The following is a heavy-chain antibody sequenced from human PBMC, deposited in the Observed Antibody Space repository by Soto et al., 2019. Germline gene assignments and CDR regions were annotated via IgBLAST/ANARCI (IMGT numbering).Heavy chain of an antibody. Sequence: EVQLLESGGGLVQPGGSLRLSCAASGFTFSSYAMSWVRQAPGKGLEWVSAISVRGGGTDYADSVKGRFTISRDNSKNTLYLKMNSLRAEDTTVYYCASHNRGSYSGGFDYWGQGTLVTVSS. V-gene: IGHV3-23*01. CDR3: ASHNRGSYSGGFDY. CDR1: GFTFSSYA. J-gene: IGHJ4*02. CDR2: ISVRGGGT. D-gene: IGHD1-26*01.